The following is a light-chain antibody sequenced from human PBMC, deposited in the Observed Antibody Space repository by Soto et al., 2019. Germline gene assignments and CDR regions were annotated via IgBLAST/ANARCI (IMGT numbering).Light chain of an antibody. J-gene: IGKJ1*01. Sequence: DIQMTQSPSPLSATAGDRVTITCRASQSISSWLAWYQHKPGKAPKLLIYDASNLDSGVPSRFSGSGSGTEFSLTISNLQPDDCATYYCQQYENYWTLGQGTKVDIK. CDR3: QQYENYWT. CDR2: DAS. CDR1: QSISSW. V-gene: IGKV1-5*01.